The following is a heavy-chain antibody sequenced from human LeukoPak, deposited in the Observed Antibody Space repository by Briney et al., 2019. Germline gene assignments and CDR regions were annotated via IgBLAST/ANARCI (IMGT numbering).Heavy chain of an antibody. J-gene: IGHJ3*02. CDR2: VYYSGST. CDR1: GGSISSGGEY. D-gene: IGHD3-10*01. Sequence: SQSISLTCTVSGGSISSGGEYWSWIRHLPGKGLEWIGYVYYSGSTYYNPSLESRITMSVDTSENQFSLKLTSVTAADTAVYYCARIRVNALDIWGQGTIDPVSS. CDR3: ARIRVNALDI. V-gene: IGHV4-31*03.